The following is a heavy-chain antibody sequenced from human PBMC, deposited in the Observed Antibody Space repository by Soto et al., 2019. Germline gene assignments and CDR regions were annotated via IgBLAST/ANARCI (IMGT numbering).Heavy chain of an antibody. D-gene: IGHD3-10*01. CDR3: ARANVGTSGYFYYLRPPPQPLFAF. Sequence: SGTPSLTCTVSGGSISSGGYYWSWIRQQPGKGLEWIGYIYYSGSTYYNPSLKSRVTISVDTSKNQFSLKLSSVTAADTAVYYCARANVGTSGYFYYLRPPPQPLFAFWGQGTPDT. CDR2: IYYSGST. V-gene: IGHV4-31*03. CDR1: GGSISSGGYY. J-gene: IGHJ4*02.